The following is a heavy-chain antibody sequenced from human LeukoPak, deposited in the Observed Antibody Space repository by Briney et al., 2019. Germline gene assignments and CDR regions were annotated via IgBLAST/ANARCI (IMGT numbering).Heavy chain of an antibody. D-gene: IGHD1-26*01. CDR3: TGGSYSRYFDY. Sequence: SETLSPTCTVSGGSISSGDYYWSWIRQPPGKGLEWIGYIYYSGSTYYNPSLKSRVAISVDTSKNQFSLKLSSVTAADTAVYYCTGGSYSRYFDYWGQGTLVTVSS. CDR2: IYYSGST. J-gene: IGHJ4*02. V-gene: IGHV4-30-4*08. CDR1: GGSISSGDYY.